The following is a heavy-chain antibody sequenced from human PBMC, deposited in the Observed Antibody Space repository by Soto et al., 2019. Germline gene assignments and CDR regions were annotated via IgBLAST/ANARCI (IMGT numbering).Heavy chain of an antibody. CDR3: ARDRAKWKDYYYYGMEV. Sequence: QVQLQESGPGLVKPSQTLSLTCTVSGGSISSGDDFWTCIRQPPGKGLEWIGYIDYSVSTYYNPSLKSRLTMSVDTSKNQFSLKLSSVTAADTAVYYCARDRAKWKDYYYYGMEVWCKGTTVTVSS. D-gene: IGHD1-20*01. V-gene: IGHV4-30-4*01. CDR2: IDYSVST. J-gene: IGHJ6*04. CDR1: GGSISSGDDF.